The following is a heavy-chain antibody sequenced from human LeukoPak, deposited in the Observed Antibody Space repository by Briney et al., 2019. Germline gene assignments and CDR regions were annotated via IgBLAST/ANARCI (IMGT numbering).Heavy chain of an antibody. Sequence: KPSETLSLTCTVSGGSISSSSYYWGWIRQPPGKGLEWIGSIYYSGSTYYNPSLKSRATISVDTSKNQFSLKLSSVTAADTAVYYCAREGNWNDVAFDIWGQGTMVTVSS. CDR3: AREGNWNDVAFDI. D-gene: IGHD1-1*01. J-gene: IGHJ3*02. CDR2: IYYSGST. V-gene: IGHV4-39*07. CDR1: GGSISSSSYY.